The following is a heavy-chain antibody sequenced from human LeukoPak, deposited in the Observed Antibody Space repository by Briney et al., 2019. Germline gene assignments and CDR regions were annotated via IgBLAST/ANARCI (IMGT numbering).Heavy chain of an antibody. CDR2: IYPGDSDT. CDR1: GYSFTSYW. J-gene: IGHJ4*02. CDR3: ARRASYSSSPYYFDY. D-gene: IGHD6-13*01. V-gene: IGHV5-51*01. Sequence: GESLKISCQGSGYSFTSYWIGWVRQMPGKGLEWMGIIYPGDSDTRYRPSFQGQVTISADKSISTAYLQWSSLKASDTAMYYCARRASYSSSPYYFDYWGQGTLVSVSS.